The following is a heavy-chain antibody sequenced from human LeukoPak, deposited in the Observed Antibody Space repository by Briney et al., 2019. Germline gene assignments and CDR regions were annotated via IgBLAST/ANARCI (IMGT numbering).Heavy chain of an antibody. CDR2: IIPMFGIA. D-gene: IGHD5-24*01. V-gene: IGHV1-69*10. J-gene: IGHJ3*02. CDR3: ARIRDGYNDAYDI. CDR1: GGTFSSSA. Sequence: SVKVSCKASGGTFSSSAITWVRQAPGHGLEWMGGIIPMFGIANYAQTFQDRVTITADKSTSTVYMELKSLRSEDTAIYYCARIRDGYNDAYDIWGQGTVVTVPP.